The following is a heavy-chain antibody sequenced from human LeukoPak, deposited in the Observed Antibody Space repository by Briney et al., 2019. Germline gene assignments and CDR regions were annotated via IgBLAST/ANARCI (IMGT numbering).Heavy chain of an antibody. CDR2: ISGSGGTI. J-gene: IGHJ6*02. Sequence: GGSLRLSCAASGFTFSSYAMSWVRQAPGKGLEWVSAISGSGGTIYYADSVKGRFTISRDNAKNSLYLQMNSLRAEDTAVYYCARAPWGYWGSDYYGMDVWGQGTTVTVSS. CDR3: ARAPWGYWGSDYYGMDV. CDR1: GFTFSSYA. V-gene: IGHV3-23*01. D-gene: IGHD7-27*01.